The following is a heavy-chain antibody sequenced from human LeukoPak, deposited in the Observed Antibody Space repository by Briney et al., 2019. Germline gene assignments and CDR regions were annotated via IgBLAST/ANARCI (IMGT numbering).Heavy chain of an antibody. V-gene: IGHV1-2*02. CDR2: INPNSGGT. CDR3: ARDGYSGGWYYFDY. D-gene: IGHD6-19*01. Sequence: ASVKVSCKASGYTFTGYYMHWVRQAPGQGLEWMGWINPNSGGTNYAQKFQGRVTMTRDTSISTAYMELSRLRSDDTAVYYCARDGYSGGWYYFDYWGQGTLVTVSS. CDR1: GYTFTGYY. J-gene: IGHJ4*02.